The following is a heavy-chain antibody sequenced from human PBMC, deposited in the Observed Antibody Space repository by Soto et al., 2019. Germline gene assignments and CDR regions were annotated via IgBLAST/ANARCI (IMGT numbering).Heavy chain of an antibody. J-gene: IGHJ4*02. Sequence: EVRLVESGGGLVKPGGSLRLSCADSGFTFNKYSMNWVRQAPGKGLEWVSSITSKTGDQYYADSVKGRFIISRDNTKNSLSLQVTSLRDADTAVYYCARDLMPNDRGLGDLAYWGQGTLVTVSS. CDR1: GFTFNKYS. CDR3: ARDLMPNDRGLGDLAY. V-gene: IGHV3-21*06. CDR2: ITSKTGDQ. D-gene: IGHD3-22*01.